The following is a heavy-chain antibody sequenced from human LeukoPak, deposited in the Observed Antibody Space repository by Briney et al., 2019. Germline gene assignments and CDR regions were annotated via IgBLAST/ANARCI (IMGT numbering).Heavy chain of an antibody. Sequence: GGSLRLSCAASGFTFSSYAMHWVRQAPGKGMEYVSSISSDGGNTYYASSVKGRFTISRDNSKNTLYPQMGSLRTEDMAVYYCARGGPYSRDHFDYWGQGTLVTVSS. CDR2: ISSDGGNT. V-gene: IGHV3-64*01. CDR1: GFTFSSYA. J-gene: IGHJ4*02. CDR3: ARGGPYSRDHFDY. D-gene: IGHD6-13*01.